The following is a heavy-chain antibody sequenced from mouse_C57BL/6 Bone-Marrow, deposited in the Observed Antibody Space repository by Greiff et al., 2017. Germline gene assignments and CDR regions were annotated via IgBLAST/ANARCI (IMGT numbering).Heavy chain of an antibody. CDR2: IYPGSGST. V-gene: IGHV1-55*01. Sequence: QVQLQQPGAELVKPGASVKMSCKASGFTFPSYWLTWVTQRPGQGLEWIGDIYPGSGSTNYTEKFKSKATLTVDTSSSTAYMQLSSLTSEDSAVEYCARPYYSNYWYVDGWGTGTTGTVAS. CDR3: ARPYYSNYWYVDG. D-gene: IGHD2-5*01. CDR1: GFTFPSYW. J-gene: IGHJ1*03.